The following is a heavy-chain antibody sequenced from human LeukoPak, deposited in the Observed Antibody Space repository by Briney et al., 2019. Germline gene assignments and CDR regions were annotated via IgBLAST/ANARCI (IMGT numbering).Heavy chain of an antibody. Sequence: ASVKLSCKASGYTFTSYYMHWVRQAPGQGREGMGIINPSGGSTSYAHKFQGGVTMTRDTSTSTVYMELSSLRSEDTAVYYCARGGGSGSYYKRNNYYYYGMDVWGQGTTVTVSS. CDR1: GYTFTSYY. D-gene: IGHD3-10*01. CDR3: ARGGGSGSYYKRNNYYYYGMDV. CDR2: INPSGGST. J-gene: IGHJ6*02. V-gene: IGHV1-46*03.